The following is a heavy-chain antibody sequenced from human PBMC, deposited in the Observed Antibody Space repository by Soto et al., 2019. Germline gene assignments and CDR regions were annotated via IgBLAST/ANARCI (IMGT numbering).Heavy chain of an antibody. CDR3: AIATDVLPYYYYGMDV. J-gene: IGHJ6*02. CDR1: GGSISSSSYY. V-gene: IGHV4-39*01. CDR2: IYYSGST. D-gene: IGHD3-10*01. Sequence: SETLSLTCTVSGGSISSSSYYWGWIRQPPGKGLEWIGSIYYSGSTYYNPSLKSRVTISVDTSKNQFSLKLSSVTAADTAVYYCAIATDVLPYYYYGMDVWGQGTTVTVSS.